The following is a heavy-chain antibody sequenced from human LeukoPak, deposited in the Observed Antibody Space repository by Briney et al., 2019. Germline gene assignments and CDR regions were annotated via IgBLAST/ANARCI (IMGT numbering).Heavy chain of an antibody. CDR1: GFTFSSYA. D-gene: IGHD3-3*01. J-gene: IGHJ4*02. CDR3: ARDDFWSGYSLLDY. V-gene: IGHV3-23*01. CDR2: ISGSGGST. Sequence: GGSLRLSCAASGFTFSSYAMSWVRQAPGKGLEWVSAISGSGGSTYYADSVKGRFTISRDNSKNTLYLQMNSLKAEDTAVYYCARDDFWSGYSLLDYWGQGTLVTVSS.